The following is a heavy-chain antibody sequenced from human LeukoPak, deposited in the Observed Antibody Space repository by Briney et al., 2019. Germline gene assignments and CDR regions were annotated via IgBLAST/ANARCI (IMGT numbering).Heavy chain of an antibody. CDR2: ISYDGSDK. D-gene: IGHD2/OR15-2a*01. Sequence: GGSLRLSCAASGFTFSTYDMHWVRQAPGKGLEWVAVISYDGSDKYYADSVKGRFTISRDNSKNTLYLQMNSLRAEDTAVYYCARGPDSMTSFDFWGQGTLVTVSS. V-gene: IGHV3-30*03. CDR1: GFTFSTYD. J-gene: IGHJ4*02. CDR3: ARGPDSMTSFDF.